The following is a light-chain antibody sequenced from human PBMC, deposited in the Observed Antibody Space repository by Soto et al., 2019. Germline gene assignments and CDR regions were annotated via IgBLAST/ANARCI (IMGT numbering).Light chain of an antibody. V-gene: IGLV7-46*01. CDR3: LLSYNGPYV. Sequence: QAVVTQEPSLTVSPGGTVTLTCGSSTGAVTNGHYPYWFQQKPGQAPRTLIYDTTNRHSWTPGRFSGSLLGGKAALTLSGAQPEAEAEYYCLLSYNGPYVFGTGTKVTVL. CDR1: TGAVTNGHY. CDR2: DTT. J-gene: IGLJ1*01.